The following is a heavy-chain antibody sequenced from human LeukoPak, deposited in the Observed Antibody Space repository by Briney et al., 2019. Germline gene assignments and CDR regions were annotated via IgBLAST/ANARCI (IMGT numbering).Heavy chain of an antibody. J-gene: IGHJ4*02. CDR2: ISSSSSYI. CDR1: GFTFSSYS. D-gene: IGHD6-19*01. Sequence: GGSLRLSCAASGFTFSSYSINWVRQGPGKGLEWVSSISSSSSYIYYADSVKARFTISRDNAKNSLYLQMNSLRAEDTAVYYCARESGSASFDYWGQGTLVTVSS. CDR3: ARESGSASFDY. V-gene: IGHV3-21*01.